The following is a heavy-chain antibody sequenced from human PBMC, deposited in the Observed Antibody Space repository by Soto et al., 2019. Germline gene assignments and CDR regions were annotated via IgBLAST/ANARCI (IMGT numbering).Heavy chain of an antibody. CDR3: AREVHNWNYVRAHYYYYGMDV. J-gene: IGHJ6*02. CDR2: ISYDGSNK. V-gene: IGHV3-30-3*01. D-gene: IGHD1-7*01. CDR1: GFTFSSYA. Sequence: PGGSLRLSCAASGFTFSSYAMHWVRQAPGKGLEWVAVISYDGSNKYYADSVKGRFTISRDNSKNTLYLQMNSLRAEDTAVYYCAREVHNWNYVRAHYYYYGMDVWGQGTTVTVSS.